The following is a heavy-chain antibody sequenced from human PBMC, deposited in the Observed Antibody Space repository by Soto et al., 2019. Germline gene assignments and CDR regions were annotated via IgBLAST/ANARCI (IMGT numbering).Heavy chain of an antibody. D-gene: IGHD1-26*01. CDR2: ISWNSGTI. CDR1: GFTFDDYA. Sequence: GGSLRLSCAASGFTFDDYAMNWVRQAPGKGLEWVSGISWNSGTIAYADSVKGRFIISRDNAKNSLYLQMNSLRAEDTAFYYCVKDTSASSSYFDYWGQGALVTVSS. CDR3: VKDTSASSSYFDY. V-gene: IGHV3-9*01. J-gene: IGHJ4*02.